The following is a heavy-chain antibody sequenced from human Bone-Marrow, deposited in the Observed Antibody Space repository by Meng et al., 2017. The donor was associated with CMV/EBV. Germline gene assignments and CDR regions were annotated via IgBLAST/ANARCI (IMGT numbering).Heavy chain of an antibody. D-gene: IGHD1-20*01. CDR3: ARTYNCNDAFDY. J-gene: IGHJ4*02. CDR1: GGTFSSYA. CDR2: ISPNTGGT. V-gene: IGHV1-2*02. Sequence: QVQLVQSGAEVKKPGSSVKVSCKASGGTFSSYAISWVRQAPGQGLEWMGWISPNTGGTNYVQKFQGRVTMTRDTSISTAYMELSRPRSDDTAVYYCARTYNCNDAFDYWGQGTLVTVSS.